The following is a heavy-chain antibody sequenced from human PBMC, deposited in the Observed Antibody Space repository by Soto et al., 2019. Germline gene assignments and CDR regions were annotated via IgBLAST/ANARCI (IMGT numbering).Heavy chain of an antibody. CDR3: AKEGWLDDY. Sequence: EVQLLESGGGLVQPGGSLRLSCAASGFTFSTYVMTWVRQAPGKGLEWVSAISASGGDTYYADSVKGRSTISRDNSKNTLYLQMNSLRVEDTAIYYCAKEGWLDDYGAKGTLVTVSA. CDR1: GFTFSTYV. CDR2: ISASGGDT. V-gene: IGHV3-23*01. D-gene: IGHD6-19*01. J-gene: IGHJ4*02.